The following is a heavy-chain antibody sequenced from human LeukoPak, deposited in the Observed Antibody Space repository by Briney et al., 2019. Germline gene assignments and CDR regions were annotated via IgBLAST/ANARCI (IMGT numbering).Heavy chain of an antibody. J-gene: IGHJ4*02. D-gene: IGHD3-3*01. V-gene: IGHV3-64*01. CDR3: AREGYYDFWSGPLPLDY. CDR2: ISSNGGST. CDR1: GFTFSSYA. Sequence: GGSLRLSCAASGFTFSSYAMHWFRQAPGKGLEYVSAISSNGGSTYYANSVKGRFTISRDNSKNTLYLQMGSLRAEDMAVYYCAREGYYDFWSGPLPLDYWGQGTLVTVSS.